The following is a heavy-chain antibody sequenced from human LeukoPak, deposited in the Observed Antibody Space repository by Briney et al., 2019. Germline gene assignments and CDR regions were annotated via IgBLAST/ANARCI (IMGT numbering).Heavy chain of an antibody. D-gene: IGHD6-13*01. V-gene: IGHV3-7*02. CDR2: IKHDGSEE. CDR1: GFTFNIFW. CDR3: ARTYEQQLVFYYYYGMDV. Sequence: PGGSLRLSCAASGFTFNIFWMSWVRQAPGKGLEWVANIKHDGSEEYYADSVKGRFTISRDNSKNTLYLQMNSLRAEDTAVYYCARTYEQQLVFYYYYGMDVWGQGTTVTVSS. J-gene: IGHJ6*02.